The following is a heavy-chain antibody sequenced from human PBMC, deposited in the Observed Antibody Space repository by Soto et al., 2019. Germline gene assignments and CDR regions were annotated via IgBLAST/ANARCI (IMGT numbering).Heavy chain of an antibody. D-gene: IGHD3-3*01. CDR3: ARENDYDFWSGHSPFDF. CDR1: GFNVEDFG. Sequence: PGGSVTLAHAASGFNVEDFGSHRVRQATGEGLGWGSGISWNSGSIYYADSVKGGVTISRDNAKNSLYLQMNSLRAEDTAVYYCARENDYDFWSGHSPFDFRGQGTLVTVSS. J-gene: IGHJ4*02. V-gene: IGHV3-9*01. CDR2: ISWNSGSI.